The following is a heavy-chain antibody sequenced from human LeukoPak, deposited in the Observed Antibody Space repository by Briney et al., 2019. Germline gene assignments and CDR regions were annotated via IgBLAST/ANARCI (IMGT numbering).Heavy chain of an antibody. V-gene: IGHV1-2*02. J-gene: IGHJ5*02. D-gene: IGHD2-15*01. CDR2: INPNSGGT. CDR1: GYTFTGYY. CDR3: ARDGADIVVVVAEGNWFDP. Sequence: ASVKVSCKASGYTFTGYYMHWVRQAPGQGLEWMGWINPNSGGTNCAQKFQGRVTMTRDTSISTAYMELSRLRSDDTGVYYCARDGADIVVVVAEGNWFDPWGQGTLVTVSS.